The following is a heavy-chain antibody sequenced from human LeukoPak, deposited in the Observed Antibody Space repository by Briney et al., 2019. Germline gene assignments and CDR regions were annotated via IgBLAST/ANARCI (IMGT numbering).Heavy chain of an antibody. Sequence: GASVKVSCKASGGTFSSYAIRWLGQAPGQGLEWMGGSIPIFGTANYAQKFQGRVTITADKSTSTAYMELSSLRSEDTAVYYCARVGGAAAGGGAFDIWGQGTMVTVSS. D-gene: IGHD6-13*01. CDR3: ARVGGAAAGGGAFDI. CDR1: GGTFSSYA. J-gene: IGHJ3*02. V-gene: IGHV1-69*06. CDR2: SIPIFGTA.